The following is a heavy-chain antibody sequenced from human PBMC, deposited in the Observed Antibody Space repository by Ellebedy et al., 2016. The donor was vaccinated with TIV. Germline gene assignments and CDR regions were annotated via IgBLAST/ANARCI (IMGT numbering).Heavy chain of an antibody. CDR3: ASRHNGDYHFRDY. J-gene: IGHJ4*02. CDR2: ITSDGSSK. V-gene: IGHV3-74*01. CDR1: GFTFSSYW. Sequence: GESLKISCAASGFTFSSYWMHWVRQAPRKGLGWVSRITSDGSSKSNADSVKGRFTISRDNAKNTLYLQMNSLGAEDTAVYYCASRHNGDYHFRDYWGQGTLVTVSS. D-gene: IGHD4-17*01.